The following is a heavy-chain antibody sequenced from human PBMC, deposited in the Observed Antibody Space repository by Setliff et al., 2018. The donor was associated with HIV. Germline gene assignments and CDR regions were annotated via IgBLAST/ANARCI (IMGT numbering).Heavy chain of an antibody. CDR3: ARDPHYFDTSGHYSWFYFDY. CDR2: ISSSGST. V-gene: IGHV4-59*12. Sequence: SETLSLTCAVSGGSISNYYWGWIRQSPGRGLEWIGSISSSGSTTYHPSLRSRVTVSAATSKNQFSLKLTSVTAADTAVYFCARDPHYFDTSGHYSWFYFDYWGQGTLVTVSS. D-gene: IGHD3-22*01. J-gene: IGHJ4*02. CDR1: GGSISNYY.